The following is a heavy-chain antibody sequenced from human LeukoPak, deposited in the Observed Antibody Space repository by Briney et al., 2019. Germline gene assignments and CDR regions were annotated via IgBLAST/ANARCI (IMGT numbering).Heavy chain of an antibody. J-gene: IGHJ4*02. CDR2: ISYDGSNK. Sequence: GGSLRLSCAASGFTFSSYGMHWVRQAPGKGLEWVAVISYDGSNKYYADSVKGRFTISRDNSKNTLYLQMNSLRVEDTAVYYCAKEGNYWGQGTLVTVSS. CDR1: GFTFSSYG. V-gene: IGHV3-30*18. CDR3: AKEGNY.